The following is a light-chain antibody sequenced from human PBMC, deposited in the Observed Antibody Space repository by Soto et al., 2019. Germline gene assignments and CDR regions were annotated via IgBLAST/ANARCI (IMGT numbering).Light chain of an antibody. CDR3: SSYTSSSTYV. Sequence: QSALTQPAPVSGSPGQSITISCTGTSSDVSAYNYVSWYQQHSGKAPKLMIYEVSNRPSGVSNRFSGSKSGDTASLTISGLQAEDEGIYYCSSYTSSSTYVFGSGTKLTVL. J-gene: IGLJ1*01. CDR2: EVS. CDR1: SSDVSAYNY. V-gene: IGLV2-14*01.